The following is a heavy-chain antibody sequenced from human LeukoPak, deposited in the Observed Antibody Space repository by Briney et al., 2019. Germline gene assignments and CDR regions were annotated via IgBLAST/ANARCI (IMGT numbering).Heavy chain of an antibody. CDR1: GFTFSSYW. Sequence: GGSLRLSCAASGFTFSSYWMSWVRQAPGKGLEWVANIKQGGSEKYYVDSVKGRFTISRDNAKNSLYLQMNSLRAEDTAVYYCASPFLEWLPPRGAFDIWGQGTMVTVSS. D-gene: IGHD3-3*02. V-gene: IGHV3-7*01. J-gene: IGHJ3*02. CDR3: ASPFLEWLPPRGAFDI. CDR2: IKQGGSEK.